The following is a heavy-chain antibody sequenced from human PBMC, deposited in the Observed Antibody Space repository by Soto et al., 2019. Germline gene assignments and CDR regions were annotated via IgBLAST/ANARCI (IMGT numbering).Heavy chain of an antibody. Sequence: PSETLSLTCNVSGGSIXSSRSYWAWFRQPPGKELEWIANIFYAGNTYYNPSLKSRVTVSVDTSKNQFSLKLDSVTAADTAVYYCARQAAAPGIDLWFDPWGQGTLVTVSS. D-gene: IGHD6-13*01. CDR3: ARQAAAPGIDLWFDP. V-gene: IGHV4-39*01. J-gene: IGHJ5*02. CDR1: GGSIXSSRSY. CDR2: IFYAGNT.